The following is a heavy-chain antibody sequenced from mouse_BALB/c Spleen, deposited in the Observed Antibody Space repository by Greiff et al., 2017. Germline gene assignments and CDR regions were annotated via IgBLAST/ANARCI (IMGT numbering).Heavy chain of an antibody. CDR3: AGKGVYGLSAWFEY. D-gene: IGHD1-1*02. Sequence: VQLQQSGAELARPWASVTMSCKASGYTFTSYTIYWGKQRPGRGLQWIVYIKPSSGYTNYNQKFKDKDTLTADKSSSTAYMQLSSLTSEDSAVYFSAGKGVYGLSAWFEYWGQGTLVTVSA. CDR2: IKPSSGYT. CDR1: GYTFTSYT. J-gene: IGHJ3*01. V-gene: IGHV1-4*01.